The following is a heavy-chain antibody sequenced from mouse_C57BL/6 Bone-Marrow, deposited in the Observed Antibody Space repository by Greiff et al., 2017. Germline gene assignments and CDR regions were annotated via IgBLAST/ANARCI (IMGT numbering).Heavy chain of an antibody. Sequence: EVQRVESGGGLVKPGGSLKLSCAASGFTFSSYAMSWVRQTPEKRLEWVATISDGGGYTYYPDNVKGRFTITRDNAKNNLYLQMGHLKSEDTAMDYYARDTEFRDYWGQGTSVTVSS. V-gene: IGHV5-4*01. CDR2: ISDGGGYT. CDR3: ARDTEFRDY. J-gene: IGHJ4*01. CDR1: GFTFSSYA.